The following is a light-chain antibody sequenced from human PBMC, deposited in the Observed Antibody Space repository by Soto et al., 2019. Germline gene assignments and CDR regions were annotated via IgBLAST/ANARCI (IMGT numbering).Light chain of an antibody. Sequence: EILITQSPATLAVSPGEGATLSCRASQSVRDNLAWYQQKPGQAPRLLIYGASTRATDIPARFSGSGSGTEFTLTISSLQSEDFAVYFCQQYNNWPLAFGQGTRLEIK. V-gene: IGKV3-15*01. CDR1: QSVRDN. CDR3: QQYNNWPLA. J-gene: IGKJ5*01. CDR2: GAS.